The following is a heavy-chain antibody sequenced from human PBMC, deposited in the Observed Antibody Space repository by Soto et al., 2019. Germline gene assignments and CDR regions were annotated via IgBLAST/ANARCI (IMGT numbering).Heavy chain of an antibody. Sequence: EVQLLESGGGLVQPGESLRLSCAASGFTFSSYAMSWVRQAPGKGLEWVSAISGSGGSTYYADSVKGRFTISRDNSKNALSLQMNSLRAEDTALYYCAKVHGSSWYDYFDYWGQGTLVTVSS. CDR3: AKVHGSSWYDYFDY. J-gene: IGHJ4*02. CDR2: ISGSGGST. CDR1: GFTFSSYA. D-gene: IGHD6-13*01. V-gene: IGHV3-23*01.